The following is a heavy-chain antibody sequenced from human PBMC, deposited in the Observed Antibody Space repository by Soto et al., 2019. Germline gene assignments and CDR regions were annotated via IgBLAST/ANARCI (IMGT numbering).Heavy chain of an antibody. Sequence: QVQLVQSGAEVKKPGSSVKVSCKASGGTFSSYAISWVRQAPGQGLEWMGGIIPIFGTANYAQKFQGRVTITADESTSTAYMELSSLRSEDTAVYYCARDRLGYCSGGSCYRGSAFDIWGQGTIVTVSS. J-gene: IGHJ3*02. CDR2: IIPIFGTA. V-gene: IGHV1-69*01. CDR3: ARDRLGYCSGGSCYRGSAFDI. D-gene: IGHD2-15*01. CDR1: GGTFSSYA.